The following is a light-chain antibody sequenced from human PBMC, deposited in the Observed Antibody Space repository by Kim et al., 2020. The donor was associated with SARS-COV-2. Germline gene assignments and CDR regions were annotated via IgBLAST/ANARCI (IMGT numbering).Light chain of an antibody. V-gene: IGKV3-20*01. CDR2: GAS. CDR3: QQYNSSPWT. J-gene: IGKJ1*01. Sequence: SPGERATLSCRASQSVSSTYLAWYQHKPGKAPRLLISGASRRPTGIPDRFSGSGSGTDFILTISRLEPEDFAVYYCQQYNSSPWTFGQGTKVDIK. CDR1: QSVSSTY.